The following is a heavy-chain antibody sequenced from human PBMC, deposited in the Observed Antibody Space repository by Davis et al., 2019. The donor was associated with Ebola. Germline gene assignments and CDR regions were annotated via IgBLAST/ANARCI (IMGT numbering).Heavy chain of an antibody. CDR1: GGSISSDGSYY. D-gene: IGHD1-26*01. J-gene: IGHJ4*02. Sequence: PSETLSLTCTVSGGSISSDGSYYCVWVRQPPGKGLDWIGSINYSGKTYYDSTLKSRVTMSVDTSKNQFSLKLLSVTAADTAVYFCARLIVGTGGNYFDHWGQGSLVHVSS. CDR2: INYSGKT. V-gene: IGHV4-39*01. CDR3: ARLIVGTGGNYFDH.